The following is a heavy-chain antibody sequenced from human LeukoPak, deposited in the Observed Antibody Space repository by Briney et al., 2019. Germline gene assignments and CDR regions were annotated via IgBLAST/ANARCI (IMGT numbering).Heavy chain of an antibody. CDR1: GYTFTSYY. D-gene: IGHD6-13*01. Sequence: ASVKVSCKASGYTFTSYYMHWVRQAPGQGLEWMGIINPSGGSTSYAQKFQGRVTMTRDTSTSTVYMELSSLRSEDTDVYYCARIAAAADGGFDPWGQGTLVTVSS. CDR3: ARIAAAADGGFDP. J-gene: IGHJ5*02. CDR2: INPSGGST. V-gene: IGHV1-46*01.